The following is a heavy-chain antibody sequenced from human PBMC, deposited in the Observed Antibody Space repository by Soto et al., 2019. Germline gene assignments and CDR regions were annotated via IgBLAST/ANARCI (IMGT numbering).Heavy chain of an antibody. CDR3: AASYWHSVGRFDS. CDR2: IFYSGTT. V-gene: IGHV4-59*12. D-gene: IGHD2-8*02. J-gene: IGHJ4*02. Sequence: PSETLSLTCTVSSGSISEYYWSWIRQSPGKGLEWIGYIFYSGTTNYSPSLKSRVTLSLDRSKKQISLTLASATAADTAVYYCAASYWHSVGRFDSWGPETLLTFPS. CDR1: SGSISEYY.